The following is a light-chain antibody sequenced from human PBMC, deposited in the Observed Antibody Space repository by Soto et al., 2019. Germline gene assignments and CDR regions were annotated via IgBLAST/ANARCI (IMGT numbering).Light chain of an antibody. Sequence: QSVLTQPASVSGSPGQSITISCTGSSTDVGYYNYVAWYQHHPGKAPKLMIYEVSNRPSGVSNRFSGSKSGNMASLAISGLQAEDEADYYCSSYTTSSTQVFGGGTKLTVL. V-gene: IGLV2-14*01. CDR1: STDVGYYNY. CDR2: EVS. J-gene: IGLJ3*02. CDR3: SSYTTSSTQV.